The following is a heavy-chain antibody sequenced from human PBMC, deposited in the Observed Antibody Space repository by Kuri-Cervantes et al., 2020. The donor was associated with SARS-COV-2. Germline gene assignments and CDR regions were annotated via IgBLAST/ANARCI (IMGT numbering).Heavy chain of an antibody. Sequence: SETLSLTCTVSGGSTSSQSYYWGWIRQPPGKGLEWIGSVYYSGTTYYNPSLNRRVSISIDASKNQFSLKLSSVTAADTAVYYCARDHRGKNWNHRTFWYFDLWGRGTLVTVSS. CDR3: ARDHRGKNWNHRTFWYFDL. CDR2: VYYSGTT. CDR1: GGSTSSQSYY. V-gene: IGHV4-39*07. J-gene: IGHJ2*01. D-gene: IGHD1-14*01.